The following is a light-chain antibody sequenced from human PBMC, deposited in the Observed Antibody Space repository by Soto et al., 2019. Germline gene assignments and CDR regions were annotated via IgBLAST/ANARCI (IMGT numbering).Light chain of an antibody. Sequence: QLVLTQPPSASASMGDSVTLTCTLGSGYSNYKVDWYQQRPGKGPRFVMRVGTGGIVGSKGDGIPDRFSVLGSGLNRYLTIKNIQEEDESDYHCGADHGSGSNFVLVFGGGTKLTVL. J-gene: IGLJ2*01. CDR2: VGTGGIVG. CDR1: SGYSNYK. CDR3: GADHGSGSNFVLV. V-gene: IGLV9-49*01.